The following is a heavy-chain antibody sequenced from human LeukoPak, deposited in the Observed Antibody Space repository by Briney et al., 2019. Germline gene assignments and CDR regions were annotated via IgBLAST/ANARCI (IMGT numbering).Heavy chain of an antibody. CDR3: ARDRGLLWFGESATDAFDI. D-gene: IGHD3-10*01. J-gene: IGHJ3*02. Sequence: ASVKVSCKASGYTFTGYYMHWVRQAPGQGLEWMGWINPNSGGTNYAQKFQGRVTMTRDTSISTAYMELSRLRSDDTAVYYCARDRGLLWFGESATDAFDIWGQGTMVTVSS. CDR2: INPNSGGT. V-gene: IGHV1-2*02. CDR1: GYTFTGYY.